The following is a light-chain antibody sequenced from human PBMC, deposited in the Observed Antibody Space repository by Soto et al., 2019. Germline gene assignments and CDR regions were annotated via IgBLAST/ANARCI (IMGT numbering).Light chain of an antibody. CDR2: DAS. J-gene: IGKJ1*01. Sequence: EIVLTQSPATLSLSPGERATLSCRASQSVSSYLAWYQQKPGQGPRLLIYDASNRATGIPARFSGSGSGTDFTLTISSLEPEDFAVYYCQQYNGWPWTFGLGTKVDIK. CDR1: QSVSSY. V-gene: IGKV3-11*01. CDR3: QQYNGWPWT.